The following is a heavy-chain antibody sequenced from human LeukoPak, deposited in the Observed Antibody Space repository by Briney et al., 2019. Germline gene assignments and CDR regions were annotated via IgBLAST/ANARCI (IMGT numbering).Heavy chain of an antibody. J-gene: IGHJ4*02. CDR1: GGSISSSSYY. CDR2: IYYSGST. Sequence: SETLSLTCTVFGGSISSSSYYWGWIRQPPGMGLEWIGSIYYSGSTYYNPSLMSRLTISVDTSKNQFSLKLSSVTAADTAVYYCATLYSSSYYFFDYWGQGTLVTVSS. CDR3: ATLYSSSYYFFDY. V-gene: IGHV4-39*01. D-gene: IGHD6-13*01.